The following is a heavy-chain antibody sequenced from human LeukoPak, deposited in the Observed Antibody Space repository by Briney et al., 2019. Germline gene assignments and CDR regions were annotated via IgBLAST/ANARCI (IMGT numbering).Heavy chain of an antibody. V-gene: IGHV1-8*03. D-gene: IGHD3-22*01. Sequence: ASVKVSCKASGYTFTSYDINWVRQATGQGLEWMGWMNPNSGNTGYAQKFQGRVTITRNTSISTAYIELSSLRSEDTAVYYCARGRSNYYDSSGSDYWGQGTLVTVSS. J-gene: IGHJ4*02. CDR3: ARGRSNYYDSSGSDY. CDR1: GYTFTSYD. CDR2: MNPNSGNT.